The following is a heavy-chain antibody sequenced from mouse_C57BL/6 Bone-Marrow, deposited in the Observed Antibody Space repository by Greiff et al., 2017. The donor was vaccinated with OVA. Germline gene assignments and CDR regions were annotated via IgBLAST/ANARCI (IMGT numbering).Heavy chain of an antibody. CDR1: GYTFTDYE. CDR2: IDPETGGT. CDR3: AGQSNYEAWFAD. Sequence: VQVVESGAELVRPGASVTLSCKASGYTFTDYEMHWVKQTPVHGLEWIGAIDPETGGTAYNQKFKGKAILTADKSSSTAYMELRSLTSEDSAVYYCAGQSNYEAWFADWGKGTLVTVSA. V-gene: IGHV1-15*01. D-gene: IGHD2-5*01. J-gene: IGHJ3*01.